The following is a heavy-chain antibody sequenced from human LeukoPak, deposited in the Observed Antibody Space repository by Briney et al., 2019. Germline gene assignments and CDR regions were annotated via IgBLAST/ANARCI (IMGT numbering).Heavy chain of an antibody. V-gene: IGHV3-7*01. CDR2: IKENGSEE. CDR1: GFTVQSYW. J-gene: IGHJ4*02. D-gene: IGHD2-15*01. Sequence: GGSLRLSCAASGFTVQSYWISWVLQAPGKGLEWVANIKENGSEEYDVDSVKGRFTISRDNAKNSLYLQMNSLRAEDTAVYYCARDNDHCSGGSCYSYFDYWGQGTLVTVSS. CDR3: ARDNDHCSGGSCYSYFDY.